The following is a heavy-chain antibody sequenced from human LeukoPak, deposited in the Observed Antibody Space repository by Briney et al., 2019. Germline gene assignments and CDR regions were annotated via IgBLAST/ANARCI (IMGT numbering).Heavy chain of an antibody. D-gene: IGHD2-8*02. CDR2: MNPNSGNT. J-gene: IGHJ4*02. V-gene: IGHV1-8*01. Sequence: APVKVSCKASGYTFTSYDINWVRQATGQGLEWMGWMNPNSGNTGYAQKFQGRVTMTRNTSISTAYMELSSLRSEDTAIYYCATYRQVLLPFESWGQGTLVTVSS. CDR3: ATYRQVLLPFES. CDR1: GYTFTSYD.